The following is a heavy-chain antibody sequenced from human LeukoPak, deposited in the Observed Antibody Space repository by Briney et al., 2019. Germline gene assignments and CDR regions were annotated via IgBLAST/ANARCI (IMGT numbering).Heavy chain of an antibody. CDR3: AKGGPEASAGLSWFHP. CDR2: TYYSGNA. D-gene: IGHD1-14*01. Sequence: SETLSLTCTVSGGSISGYYWSWIRQPPGKGLELIAYTYYSGNANYNPSLESRVTISVDTSKNQFSLKLTSVTAADTAVYYCAKGGPEASAGLSWFHPWGQGTLVTVSS. CDR1: GGSISGYY. J-gene: IGHJ5*02. V-gene: IGHV4-59*01.